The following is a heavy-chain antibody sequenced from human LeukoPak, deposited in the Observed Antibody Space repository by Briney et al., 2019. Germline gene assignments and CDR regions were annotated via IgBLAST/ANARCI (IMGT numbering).Heavy chain of an antibody. CDR1: GFTVSSNY. Sequence: GGSLRLSCAASGFTVSSNYMSWVRQAPGKGLEWVSVIYSGGTTYYADSVKGRFTISRDNSKNTLYLQMNSLRAEDTAVYYCARSPRRAYYDSSGYLDYWGQGTLVTVSS. V-gene: IGHV3-53*05. J-gene: IGHJ4*02. D-gene: IGHD3-22*01. CDR3: ARSPRRAYYDSSGYLDY. CDR2: IYSGGTT.